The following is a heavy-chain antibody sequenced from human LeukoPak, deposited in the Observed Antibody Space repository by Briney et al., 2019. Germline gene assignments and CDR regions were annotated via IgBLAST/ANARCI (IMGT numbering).Heavy chain of an antibody. CDR2: LDPEDGET. V-gene: IGHV1-24*01. Sequence: AASVKVSCTVSGYTLTELSMHWVRQAPGKGLEWMGGLDPEDGETIYAQKFQGRVTMTEDTSTDTAYMELSGLRSEDTAVYYCATNGYSYDYSPYYYMDVWGKGTTVTVSS. CDR1: GYTLTELS. CDR3: ATNGYSYDYSPYYYMDV. D-gene: IGHD5-18*01. J-gene: IGHJ6*03.